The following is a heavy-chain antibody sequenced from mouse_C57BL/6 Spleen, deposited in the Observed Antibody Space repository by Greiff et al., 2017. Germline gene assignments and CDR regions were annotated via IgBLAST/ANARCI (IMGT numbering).Heavy chain of an antibody. J-gene: IGHJ1*03. V-gene: IGHV3-6*01. CDR3: ARDRYYGSSYGYFEV. CDR2: IRYDGSN. CDR1: GYSFTSGYY. D-gene: IGHD1-1*01. Sequence: VQLQQSGPGLVKPSQSLSLTCSVTGYSFTSGYYWNWIRQLPGNKLEWMDYIRYDGSNNYNPSLKNRISISRDTSKNQFFLKLNSVTTEDTATYYCARDRYYGSSYGYFEVWGTGTTVTVSS.